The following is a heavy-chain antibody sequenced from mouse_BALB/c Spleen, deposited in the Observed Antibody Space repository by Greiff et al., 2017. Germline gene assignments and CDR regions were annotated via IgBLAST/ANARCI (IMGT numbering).Heavy chain of an antibody. CDR2: ILPGSGST. J-gene: IGHJ4*01. CDR3: ARVYRYDDYYAMDY. Sequence: FQLQQSGAELMKPGASVKISCKATGYTFSSYWIEWVKQRPGHGLEWIGEILPGSGSTNYNEKFKGKATFTADTSSNTAYMQLSSLTSEDSAVYYCARVYRYDDYYAMDYWGQGTSVTVSS. V-gene: IGHV1-9*01. CDR1: GYTFSSYW. D-gene: IGHD2-14*01.